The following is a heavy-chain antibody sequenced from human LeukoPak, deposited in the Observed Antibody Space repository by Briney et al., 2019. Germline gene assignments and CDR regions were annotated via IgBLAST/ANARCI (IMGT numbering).Heavy chain of an antibody. CDR3: ARGSLLWLPLDY. CDR1: GFTVSSNY. CDR2: IYSGGST. D-gene: IGHD6-19*01. V-gene: IGHV3-53*01. J-gene: IGHJ4*02. Sequence: PGGSLRLSCAASGFTVSSNYMSWVRRAPGKGLEWVSVIYSGGSTYYADSVKGRFTISRDNSKNTLYLQMNSLRAEDTAVYYCARGSLLWLPLDYWGQGTLVTVSS.